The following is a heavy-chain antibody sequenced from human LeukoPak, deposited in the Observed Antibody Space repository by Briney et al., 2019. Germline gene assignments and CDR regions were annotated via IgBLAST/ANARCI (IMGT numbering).Heavy chain of an antibody. CDR1: GGSISSYY. CDR2: IYYSGST. D-gene: IGHD3-22*01. CDR3: ASSGSIIGAFDI. Sequence: SETLSLTCTVSGGSISSYYWSWIRQPPGKGLEWIGYIYYSGSTNYNPSLKSRVTISVDTSKNQFSLKLSSVTAADTAVYYCASSGSIIGAFDIWGQGTMVTVSS. V-gene: IGHV4-59*01. J-gene: IGHJ3*02.